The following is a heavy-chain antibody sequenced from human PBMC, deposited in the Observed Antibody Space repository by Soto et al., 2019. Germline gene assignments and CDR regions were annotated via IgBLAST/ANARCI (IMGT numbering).Heavy chain of an antibody. J-gene: IGHJ3*02. Sequence: SLRLSCAASRFTFSSFAISWVRQAPGKGLEWVSAITGTGGNTYYADSVKGRFTISRDNSRNTLYLQMNSLRAEDTAIYYCAKDPSTSTWYDGAFDIWGQGTMVTVSS. CDR2: ITGTGGNT. CDR3: AKDPSTSTWYDGAFDI. V-gene: IGHV3-23*01. CDR1: RFTFSSFA. D-gene: IGHD6-13*01.